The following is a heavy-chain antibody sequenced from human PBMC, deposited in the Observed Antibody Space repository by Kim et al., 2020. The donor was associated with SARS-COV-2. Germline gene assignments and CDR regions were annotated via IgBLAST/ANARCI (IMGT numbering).Heavy chain of an antibody. CDR2: ISSSGSTI. V-gene: IGHV3-48*03. J-gene: IGHJ6*02. Sequence: GGSLRLSCAASGFTFSSYEMNWVRQAPGKGLEWVSYISSSGSTIYYADSVKGRFTISRDNAKNSLYLQMNSLRAEDTAVYYCARATLYYDFWSGYPVYYYYGMDVWGQGTTVTVSS. D-gene: IGHD3-3*01. CDR3: ARATLYYDFWSGYPVYYYYGMDV. CDR1: GFTFSSYE.